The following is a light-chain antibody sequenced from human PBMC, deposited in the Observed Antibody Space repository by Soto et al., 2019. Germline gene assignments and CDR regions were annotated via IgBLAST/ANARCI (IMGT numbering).Light chain of an antibody. CDR1: SSDVGGYNY. J-gene: IGLJ1*01. V-gene: IGLV2-14*01. CDR2: DVS. CDR3: SSYTSSSTYV. Sequence: QSVLTQPAAVSGSPGQSITLSCTGTSSDVGGYNYVSWYQRHPGKAPKLMIYDVSNRPSGVSNRFSGSKSGDTASLTISGLQAEDEADYYCSSYTSSSTYVFGTGTKVTV.